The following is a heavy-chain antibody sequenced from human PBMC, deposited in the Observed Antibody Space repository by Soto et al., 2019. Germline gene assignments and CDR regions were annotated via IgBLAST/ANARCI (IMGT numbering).Heavy chain of an antibody. V-gene: IGHV3-23*01. CDR2: ISGSGGST. Sequence: GGSLILSCAASGFTFSSYAMSWVRQAPGKGLEWVSAISGSGGSTYYADSVKGRFTISRDNSKNTLYLQMNSLRAEDTAVYYCAKDSHGDYYYYYGMDVWGQGTTVTVSS. CDR1: GFTFSSYA. CDR3: AKDSHGDYYYYYGMDV. D-gene: IGHD4-17*01. J-gene: IGHJ6*02.